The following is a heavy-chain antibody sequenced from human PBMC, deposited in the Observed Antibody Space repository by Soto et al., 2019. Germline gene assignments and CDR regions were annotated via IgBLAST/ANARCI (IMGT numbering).Heavy chain of an antibody. CDR2: IYYSGST. CDR1: GGSISSGGYY. CDR3: ARAALHYYYYYMDV. V-gene: IGHV4-31*03. J-gene: IGHJ6*03. Sequence: SETLSLTCTVSGGSISSGGYYWSWIRQHPGKGLEWIGYIYYSGSTYYNPSLKSRVTISVDTSKNQFSLKLSSVTAADTAVYYCARAALHYYYYYMDVWGKGTTVTVSS.